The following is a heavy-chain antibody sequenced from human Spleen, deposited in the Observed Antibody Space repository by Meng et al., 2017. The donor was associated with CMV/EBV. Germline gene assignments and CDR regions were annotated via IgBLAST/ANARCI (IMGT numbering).Heavy chain of an antibody. CDR1: GFTFSDHY. Sequence: LSLTCAASGFTFSDHYMSWIRQAPGKGLEWLSYISGTSSTIYEANSVKGRFTVSRDNAKKSLYLQMNSLRAEDTAVYYCAGDLLGYSAYGVRYFDLWGRGTLVTVSS. J-gene: IGHJ2*01. V-gene: IGHV3-11*01. D-gene: IGHD5-12*01. CDR2: ISGTSSTI. CDR3: AGDLLGYSAYGVRYFDL.